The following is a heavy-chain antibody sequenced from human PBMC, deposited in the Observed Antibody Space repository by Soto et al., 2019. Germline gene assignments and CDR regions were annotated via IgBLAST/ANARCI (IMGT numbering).Heavy chain of an antibody. CDR2: IKEDGSDK. V-gene: IGHV3-7*05. J-gene: IGHJ4*02. D-gene: IGHD3-9*01. Sequence: GGSLRLSCAASGFTFSTSGMGWLRQAPGKGLDWVANIKEDGSDKYYVDSVKGRFTVSRDNAKNSLYLQMNSLRAEDTAMYYCARSFGHGFDATGGQGIPVTVSS. CDR3: ARSFGHGFDAT. CDR1: GFTFSTSG.